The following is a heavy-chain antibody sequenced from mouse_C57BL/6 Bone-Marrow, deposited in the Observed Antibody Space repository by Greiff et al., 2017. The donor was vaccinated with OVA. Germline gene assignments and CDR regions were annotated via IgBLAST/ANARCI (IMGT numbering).Heavy chain of an antibody. J-gene: IGHJ4*01. Sequence: EVQLVESGGGLVKPGGSLKLSCAASGFTFSSYAMSWVRQTPEKRLEWVATISDGGSYTYYPDNVKGRFTISRDNAKNNLYLQMSHLKSEDTAMYYCARVRWVLRGMDYWGQGTSVTVSS. CDR3: ARVRWVLRGMDY. CDR1: GFTFSSYA. V-gene: IGHV5-4*01. D-gene: IGHD2-3*01. CDR2: ISDGGSYT.